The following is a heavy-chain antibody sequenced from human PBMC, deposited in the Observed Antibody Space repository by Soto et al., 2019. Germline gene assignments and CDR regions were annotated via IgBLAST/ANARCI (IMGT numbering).Heavy chain of an antibody. Sequence: QVQLQESGPGLVKPSQTLSLTCTVSGGSISSGGYYWSWIRQHPGKGLEWIGYIYYSGSTYYNPSPQKPINLSIKPAKNQFSLKLSSVAAADTAVYYCARVRGGGPFDDWGQGTLVTVSS. D-gene: IGHD1-26*01. J-gene: IGHJ4*02. CDR2: IYYSGST. CDR3: ARVRGGGPFDD. CDR1: GGSISSGGYY. V-gene: IGHV4-31*03.